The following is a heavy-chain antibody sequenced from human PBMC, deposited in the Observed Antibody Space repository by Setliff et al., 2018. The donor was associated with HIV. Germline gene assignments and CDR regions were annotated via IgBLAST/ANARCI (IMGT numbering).Heavy chain of an antibody. V-gene: IGHV1-69*05. CDR1: GGTFSSYA. D-gene: IGHD3-16*01. CDR2: IIPIFGTA. Sequence: SVKVSCKASGGTFSSYAISWVRQAPGQGLEWMGGIIPIFGTANYAQKFQGRVTITTDESTSTAYMDLTSLRSEDTAVYYCARGLPESRMGYGMDVWGQGTTVTVSS. CDR3: ARGLPESRMGYGMDV. J-gene: IGHJ6*02.